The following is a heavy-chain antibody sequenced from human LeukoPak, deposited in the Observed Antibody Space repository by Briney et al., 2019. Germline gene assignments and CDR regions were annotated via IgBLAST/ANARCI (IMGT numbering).Heavy chain of an antibody. V-gene: IGHV4-39*01. CDR2: IYYSGST. D-gene: IGHD4-17*01. Sequence: SETLSLTCTVSGGSISSSNYYWGWIRQPPGEGLEWIGNIYYSGSTYYNPSLKSRVTISVDTPKNQFSLKVSSVTAADTAVYFCARQGTVTTIYYYYYMDVWGKGTTVTVSS. J-gene: IGHJ6*03. CDR1: GGSISSSNYY. CDR3: ARQGTVTTIYYYYYMDV.